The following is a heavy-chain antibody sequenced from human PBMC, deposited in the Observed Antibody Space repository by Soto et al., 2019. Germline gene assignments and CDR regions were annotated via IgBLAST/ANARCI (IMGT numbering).Heavy chain of an antibody. CDR2: INHSGST. D-gene: IGHD2-8*02. CDR1: GGSFSGYY. Sequence: QVQLQQWGAGLLKPSETLSLTCAVYGGSFSGYYWSWIRQPPGKGLEWIGEINHSGSTNYNQSIKSRVTISVDTSKNQFSLKLSSVTAADTAVYYCARGQSSLLLDCWGQGVLVTVSS. CDR3: ARGQSSLLLDC. V-gene: IGHV4-34*01. J-gene: IGHJ4*02.